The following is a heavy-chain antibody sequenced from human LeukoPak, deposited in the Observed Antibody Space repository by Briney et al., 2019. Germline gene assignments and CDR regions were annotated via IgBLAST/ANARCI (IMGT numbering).Heavy chain of an antibody. CDR1: GGSFSGYY. CDR2: INHSGST. Sequence: SETLSLTCAVYGGSFSGYYWSWIRQPPGKGLEWVGEINHSGSTNYNPSLKSRVTISVDTSKNQFSLKLSSVTAADTAVYYCARQSPHYDFWSGSQGYFDYWGQGTLVTVSS. V-gene: IGHV4-34*01. D-gene: IGHD3-3*01. J-gene: IGHJ4*02. CDR3: ARQSPHYDFWSGSQGYFDY.